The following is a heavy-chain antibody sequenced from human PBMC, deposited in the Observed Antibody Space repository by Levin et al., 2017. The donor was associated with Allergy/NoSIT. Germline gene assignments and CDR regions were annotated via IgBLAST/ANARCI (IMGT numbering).Heavy chain of an antibody. CDR2: ILIDGTNK. CDR3: AKDDSGSASDY. J-gene: IGHJ4*02. D-gene: IGHD6-6*01. CDR1: GFTFSNYD. Sequence: GGSLRLSCEASGFTFSNYDMHWVRQAPGKGLEWVALILIDGTNKFYADSVKGRFTISRDNSKNTVFLQMNTLTSDDTAVYYCAKDDSGSASDYWGQGTLVTVSS. V-gene: IGHV3-30*18.